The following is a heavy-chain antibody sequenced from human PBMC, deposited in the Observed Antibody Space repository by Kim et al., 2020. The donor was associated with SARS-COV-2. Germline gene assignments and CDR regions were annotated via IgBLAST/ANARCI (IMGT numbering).Heavy chain of an antibody. V-gene: IGHV3-30*04. Sequence: GGSLRLSCAASGFTFSSYAMHWVRQAPGKGLEWVAVISYDGSNKYYADSVKGRFTISRDNSKNTLYLQMNSLRAEDTAVYYCARAKRLRTAVAGLFDYWG. D-gene: IGHD6-19*01. CDR3: ARAKRLRTAVAGLFDY. CDR1: GFTFSSYA. CDR2: ISYDGSNK. J-gene: IGHJ4*01.